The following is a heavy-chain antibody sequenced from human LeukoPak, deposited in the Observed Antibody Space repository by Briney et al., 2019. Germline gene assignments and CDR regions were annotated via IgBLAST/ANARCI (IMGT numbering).Heavy chain of an antibody. CDR2: INPNSGGT. CDR1: GYTFTGYY. CDR3: ARTIVATIGNLDY. Sequence: ASVKVSCKASGYTFTGYYMHWVRQAPGQGLEWMGWINPNSGGTNYAQKFQGRVTMTRDTSISTAYMELSRLRSDDTAVYYCARTIVATIGNLDYWGQGTLVTVSS. V-gene: IGHV1-2*02. D-gene: IGHD5-12*01. J-gene: IGHJ4*02.